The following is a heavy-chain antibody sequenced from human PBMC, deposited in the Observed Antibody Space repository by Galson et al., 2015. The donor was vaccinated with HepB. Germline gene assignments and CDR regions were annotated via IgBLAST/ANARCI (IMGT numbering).Heavy chain of an antibody. V-gene: IGHV4-34*01. CDR2: INHSGST. CDR1: GGSFSGYY. J-gene: IGHJ4*02. D-gene: IGHD2-15*01. Sequence: SETLSLTCAVYGGSFSGYYWSWIRQPPGKGLEWIGEINHSGSTNYNPSLKSRVTISVDTSKNQFSLKLSSVTAADTAVYYCARGRKAYARGLGGDYWGQGTLVTVSS. CDR3: ARGRKAYARGLGGDY.